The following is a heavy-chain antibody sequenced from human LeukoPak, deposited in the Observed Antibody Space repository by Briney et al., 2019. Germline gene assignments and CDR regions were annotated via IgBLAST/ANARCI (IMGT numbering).Heavy chain of an antibody. CDR3: ARDSRQAMYYDILTGYYPY. Sequence: GASVKVSCKASGYTFTSYYMHWVRQAPGQGLEWMGIINPSGGNTSYAQKFQGRVTMTRDTSTSTVYMELSSLRSEDTAVYYCARDSRQAMYYDILTGYYPYWGQGTLVTVSS. D-gene: IGHD3-9*01. V-gene: IGHV1-46*03. CDR2: INPSGGNT. CDR1: GYTFTSYY. J-gene: IGHJ4*02.